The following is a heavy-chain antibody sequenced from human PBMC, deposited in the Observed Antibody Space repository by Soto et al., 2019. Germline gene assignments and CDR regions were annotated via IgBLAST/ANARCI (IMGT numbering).Heavy chain of an antibody. D-gene: IGHD6-19*01. J-gene: IGHJ4*02. CDR1: GGSISSSSYY. V-gene: IGHV4-39*01. CDR2: IYYSGST. CDR3: ARLPKAVASIVDY. Sequence: SETLSLTCTVSGGSISSSSYYWGWIRQPPGKGLEWIGSIYYSGSTYYNPSLKSRVTISVDTSKNQFSLKLSSVTAADTAVYYCARLPKAVASIVDYWGQGTLVTVSS.